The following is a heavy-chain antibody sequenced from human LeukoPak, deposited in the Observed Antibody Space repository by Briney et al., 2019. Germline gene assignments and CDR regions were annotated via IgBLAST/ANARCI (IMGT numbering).Heavy chain of an antibody. CDR1: GGSISSGGYY. V-gene: IGHV4-31*03. CDR3: ARGRYSGYDPPTDY. J-gene: IGHJ4*02. D-gene: IGHD5-12*01. CDR2: IYPSGST. Sequence: PSQTLSLTCTVSGGSISSGGYYWSWIRQHPGKGLEWIGFIYPSGSTYFNPSLKSRLTMSVDTSKNHFSLKLSSVTAADTAVYYCARGRYSGYDPPTDYWGQGSLVTVSS.